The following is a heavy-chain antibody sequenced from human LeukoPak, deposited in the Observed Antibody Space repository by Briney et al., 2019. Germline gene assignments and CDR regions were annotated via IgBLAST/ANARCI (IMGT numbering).Heavy chain of an antibody. Sequence: ASVKVSCKASGYTFTDYYIHWVRRAPGQGLEWMGRINPNSGGTNYAQKFQGRVTMTRGTSISTAYMELSRLRSDDTAVYYCARAYYDSSGLGFDYWGQGTLVTVSS. CDR3: ARAYYDSSGLGFDY. V-gene: IGHV1-2*06. D-gene: IGHD3-22*01. CDR1: GYTFTDYY. J-gene: IGHJ4*02. CDR2: INPNSGGT.